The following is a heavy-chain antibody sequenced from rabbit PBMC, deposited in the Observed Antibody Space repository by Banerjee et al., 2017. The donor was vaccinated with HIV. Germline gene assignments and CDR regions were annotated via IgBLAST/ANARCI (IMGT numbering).Heavy chain of an antibody. CDR3: AKGDRGYGYGDL. Sequence: QEQLEESGGGLVKPEGSLTLTCKASGFSFSGSYWICWVRQAPGKGLEWIACIDVGSSGRTYYASWAKGRFAISKTSSTTVTLQMTSLTAADTATYFCAKGDRGYGYGDLWGPGTLVTVS. CDR2: IDVGSSGRT. V-gene: IGHV1S45*01. CDR1: GFSFSGSYW. J-gene: IGHJ4*01. D-gene: IGHD6-1*01.